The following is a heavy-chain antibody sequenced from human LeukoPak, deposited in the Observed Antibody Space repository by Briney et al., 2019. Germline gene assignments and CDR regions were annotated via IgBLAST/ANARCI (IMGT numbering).Heavy chain of an antibody. V-gene: IGHV3-23*01. CDR2: ISGSGGTT. J-gene: IGHJ4*02. Sequence: GGSLRLSCAASGFTFSSYGMSWVRQAPGKGLEWVSAISGSGGTTYYADSVKGRLTISRDNSMNTLYLQMNSLRAEDTAVYSCAKDRLGALLYFDSWGQGTLVTVSS. CDR1: GFTFSSYG. CDR3: AKDRLGALLYFDS. D-gene: IGHD1-26*01.